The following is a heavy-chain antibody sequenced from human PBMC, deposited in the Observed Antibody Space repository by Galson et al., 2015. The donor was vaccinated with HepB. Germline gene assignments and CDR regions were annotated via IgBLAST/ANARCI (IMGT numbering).Heavy chain of an antibody. V-gene: IGHV3-23*01. Sequence: SLRLSCAASGFTFSSYAMSWVRQAPGKGLEWVSAISGSGGSTYYADSVKGQFTISRDNSKNTLYLQMNSLRAEDTAVYYCAKDPRRYYYDSSGYPWGQGTLVPVSS. J-gene: IGHJ5*02. CDR1: GFTFSSYA. CDR3: AKDPRRYYYDSSGYP. CDR2: ISGSGGST. D-gene: IGHD3-22*01.